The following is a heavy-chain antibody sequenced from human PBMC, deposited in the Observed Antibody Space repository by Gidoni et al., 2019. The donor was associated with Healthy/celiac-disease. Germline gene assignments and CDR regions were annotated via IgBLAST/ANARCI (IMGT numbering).Heavy chain of an antibody. V-gene: IGHV3-9*01. CDR2: ISWNSGSI. D-gene: IGHD4-17*01. J-gene: IGHJ4*02. CDR3: AKAKETTVTTTNTVYFDY. CDR1: GFTFDDYA. Sequence: EVQLVESGGGLVQPGRSLRLSCAASGFTFDDYAMHWVRQAPGKGLEWVSGISWNSGSIGYADSVKGRFTISRDNAKNSLYLQMNSLRAEDTALYYCAKAKETTVTTTNTVYFDYWGQGTLVTVSS.